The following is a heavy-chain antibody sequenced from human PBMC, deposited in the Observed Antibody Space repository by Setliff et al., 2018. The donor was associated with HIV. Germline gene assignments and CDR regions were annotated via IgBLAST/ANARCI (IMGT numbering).Heavy chain of an antibody. Sequence: SETLSLTCAVSGASITTNSYYWGWIRQTPEKGLEWIGDFYYSGTTYYNPSLKSRVTLSVDTSKNQFSLKLSSVTAADTAVYYCARETVVTPAGHYYYMDVWGKGTTVTVSS. D-gene: IGHD2-21*02. CDR1: GASITTNSYY. J-gene: IGHJ6*03. CDR2: FYYSGTT. CDR3: ARETVVTPAGHYYYMDV. V-gene: IGHV4-39*07.